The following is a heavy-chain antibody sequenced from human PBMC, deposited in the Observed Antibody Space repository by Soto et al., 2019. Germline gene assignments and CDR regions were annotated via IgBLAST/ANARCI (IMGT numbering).Heavy chain of an antibody. CDR2: IIPIFGTA. CDR3: ARDVSGYGGNSGGRYFNY. J-gene: IGHJ4*02. V-gene: IGHV1-69*01. CDR1: GGSFSSYA. Sequence: QVQLVQSGAEVKKPGSSVKVSCKASGGSFSSYAISWVRQAPGQGLEWMGGIIPIFGTANYAQKFQGRVTITAAESTSTAYMELSSLRSEDTAVYYCARDVSGYGGNSGGRYFNYWGQGTLVTVSS. D-gene: IGHD6-25*01.